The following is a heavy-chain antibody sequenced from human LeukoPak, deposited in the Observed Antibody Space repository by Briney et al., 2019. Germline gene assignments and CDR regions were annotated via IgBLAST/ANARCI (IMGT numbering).Heavy chain of an antibody. V-gene: IGHV3-9*01. J-gene: IGHJ4*02. CDR3: AKDYDYGFDY. D-gene: IGHD4-17*01. CDR1: GFTFDDYA. Sequence: GRSLRLSCAASGFTFDDYAMHWVRQAPGKGLEWVSGNSWNIDNIDYADSVRGRFTISRDIAKNSLYLQMNSLRAEDTALYYCAKDYDYGFDYWGQGTLVTVSS. CDR2: NSWNIDNI.